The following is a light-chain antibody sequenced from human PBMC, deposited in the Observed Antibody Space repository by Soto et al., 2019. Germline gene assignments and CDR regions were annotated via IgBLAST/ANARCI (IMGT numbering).Light chain of an antibody. J-gene: IGKJ1*01. CDR1: QGISYH. CDR3: QKYNGAPRT. V-gene: IGKV1-27*01. Sequence: DIQMTQSPSTLSASVRDRFTITCRASQGISYHVAWYQQKPGKVPKLLIYGASTLQSGVPSRFSGSGSGTDFTLTISSLQPEDFATYYCQKYNGAPRTFGQGTKVDIK. CDR2: GAS.